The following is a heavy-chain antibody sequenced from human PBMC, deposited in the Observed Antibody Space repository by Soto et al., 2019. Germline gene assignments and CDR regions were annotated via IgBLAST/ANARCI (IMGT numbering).Heavy chain of an antibody. D-gene: IGHD4-17*01. Sequence: QVQLQESGPGLVKPSQTLSLTCTVSGGSISSGGYYWSWIRQHPGKGLEWIGYIYYSGSTYYNPSLKRRVTISVDTSKNQFSLKLSSVTAADTAVYYCARGLYGAENWFDPWGQGTLVTVSS. J-gene: IGHJ5*02. V-gene: IGHV4-31*03. CDR3: ARGLYGAENWFDP. CDR2: IYYSGST. CDR1: GGSISSGGYY.